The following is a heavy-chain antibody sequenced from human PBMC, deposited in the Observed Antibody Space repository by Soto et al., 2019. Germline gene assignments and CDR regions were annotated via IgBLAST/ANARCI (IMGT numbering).Heavy chain of an antibody. CDR1: GASIRSYH. V-gene: IGHV4-4*07. CDR3: AKDVSSRRWFDP. D-gene: IGHD3-16*01. Sequence: QVQLQESGPGLVKPSETLSLTCAVSGASIRSYHWSWIRQPAGKGLEWIGRMQHTGNTNYNPSLKSRVPMSVDTSKNQISLKMTSVTAADTAVYFCAKDVSSRRWFDPWGQGILVIVSS. J-gene: IGHJ5*02. CDR2: MQHTGNT.